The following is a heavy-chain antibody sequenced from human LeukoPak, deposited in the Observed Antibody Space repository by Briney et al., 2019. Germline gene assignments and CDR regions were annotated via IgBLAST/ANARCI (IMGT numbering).Heavy chain of an antibody. Sequence: GGSLRLSCAASGFTFSSFGMHWVRQAPGKGLEWVAYIDYDQTIQYYADSVKGRFTISRDNSKNTLYLQMKTLRSEDTAVYYCGYFNSGSYSTPDSWGQGTQVTVSS. J-gene: IGHJ5*01. CDR3: GYFNSGSYSTPDS. CDR1: GFTFSSFG. D-gene: IGHD3-10*01. CDR2: IDYDQTIQ. V-gene: IGHV3-30*02.